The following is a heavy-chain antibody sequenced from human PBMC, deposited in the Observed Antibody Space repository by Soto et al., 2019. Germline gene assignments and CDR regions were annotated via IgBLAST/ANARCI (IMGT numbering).Heavy chain of an antibody. V-gene: IGHV3-23*01. CDR3: AKPLLYGDNGNWFDP. D-gene: IGHD4-17*01. Sequence: EVQLLESGGGLVQPGGSLRLSCAASGFTFSSYAMSWVRQAPGKGLEWVSAISGSGGSTYYADSVKGRFTISRDNSKNTLYPQMNSLRAEDTAVYYCAKPLLYGDNGNWFDPWGQGTLVTVSS. J-gene: IGHJ5*02. CDR2: ISGSGGST. CDR1: GFTFSSYA.